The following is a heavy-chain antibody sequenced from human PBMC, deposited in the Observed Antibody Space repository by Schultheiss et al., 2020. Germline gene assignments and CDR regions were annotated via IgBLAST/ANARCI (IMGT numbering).Heavy chain of an antibody. J-gene: IGHJ6*02. Sequence: RGSLRLSCAASGFTFSSYAMSWVRQAPGKGLEWVSAISGSGGSTYYADSVKGRFTISRDNSKNTLYLQMNSLRAEDTAVYYCARDVGVDTYYDFWSGGYYYYGMDVWGQGTTVTVSS. CDR2: ISGSGGST. V-gene: IGHV3-23*01. D-gene: IGHD3-3*01. CDR3: ARDVGVDTYYDFWSGGYYYYGMDV. CDR1: GFTFSSYA.